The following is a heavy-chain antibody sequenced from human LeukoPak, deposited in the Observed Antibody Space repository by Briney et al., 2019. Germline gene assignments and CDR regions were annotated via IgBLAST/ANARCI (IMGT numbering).Heavy chain of an antibody. CDR1: GFTFSSYA. Sequence: GGSLRLSXAASGFTFSSYAMSWVRQAPGEGLEWVSAISGSGGTTYYADSVKGRFTISRDNSKNTLYLQMNSLRADDTAVYYCAKDRHIVVVPAAPFDYWGQGTLVTVSS. CDR2: ISGSGGTT. CDR3: AKDRHIVVVPAAPFDY. V-gene: IGHV3-23*01. J-gene: IGHJ4*02. D-gene: IGHD2-2*01.